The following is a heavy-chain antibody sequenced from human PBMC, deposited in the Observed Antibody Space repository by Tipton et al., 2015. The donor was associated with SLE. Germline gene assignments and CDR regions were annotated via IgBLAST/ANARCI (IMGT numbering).Heavy chain of an antibody. V-gene: IGHV4-59*12. Sequence: TLSLTCTVSGGSISSYYWSWIRQPPGKGLEWIGYIYYSGSTNYNPSLKSRVTISVDTSKNQFSLKLSSVTAADTAVYYCARPALYGAKDYWGQGTLVTVSS. D-gene: IGHD4/OR15-4a*01. CDR1: GGSISSYY. J-gene: IGHJ4*02. CDR3: ARPALYGAKDY. CDR2: IYYSGST.